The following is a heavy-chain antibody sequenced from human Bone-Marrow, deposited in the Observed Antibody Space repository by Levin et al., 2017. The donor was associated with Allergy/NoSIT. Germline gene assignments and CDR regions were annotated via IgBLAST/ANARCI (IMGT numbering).Heavy chain of an antibody. CDR3: ARRVLVSDSLDI. CDR1: GDSVSSTKW. J-gene: IGHJ3*02. V-gene: IGHV4/OR15-8*02. CDR2: IYHSGNT. D-gene: IGHD6-6*01. Sequence: SETLSLTCDVTGDSVSSTKWWTWVRQPPGKGLEWIGEIYHSGNTNYNPSLKSRVTISLDKSKNQFSLKLRSVTAADTAVYHCARRVLVSDSLDIWGQGTMVTVAS.